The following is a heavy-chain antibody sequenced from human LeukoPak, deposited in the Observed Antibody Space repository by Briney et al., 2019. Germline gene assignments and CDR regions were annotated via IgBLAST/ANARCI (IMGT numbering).Heavy chain of an antibody. J-gene: IGHJ3*02. CDR3: ARDLGYSAYATVRGYTFDN. D-gene: IGHD5-12*01. Sequence: LSGGSLRLSCAASGFTVSTNYMSWVRQAPGKGLEWVSIIYSGGSTYYADSVKGRFTISRDNSKNTLSLQMNSLRAEDTAVYYCARDLGYSAYATVRGYTFDNWGQGTMVTVSS. CDR2: IYSGGST. V-gene: IGHV3-66*01. CDR1: GFTVSTNY.